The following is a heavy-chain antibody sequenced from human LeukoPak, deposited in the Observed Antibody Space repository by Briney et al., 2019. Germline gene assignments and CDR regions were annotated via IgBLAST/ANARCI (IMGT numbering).Heavy chain of an antibody. CDR1: GFAFSSYA. J-gene: IGHJ6*02. V-gene: IGHV3-48*04. Sequence: HPGGSLRLSCAASGFAFSSYAMTWVRRAPGKGLEWVSYISSSSSTIYYADSVKGRFTISRDNAKNSLYLQMNSLRAEDTAVYYCARDFIPDDYGDYEATRGGDVGYYYYYYGMDVWGQGTTVTVSS. D-gene: IGHD4-17*01. CDR2: ISSSSSTI. CDR3: ARDFIPDDYGDYEATRGGDVGYYYYYYGMDV.